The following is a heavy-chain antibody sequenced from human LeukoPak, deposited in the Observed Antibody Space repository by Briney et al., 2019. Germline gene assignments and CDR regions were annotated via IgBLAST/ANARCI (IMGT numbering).Heavy chain of an antibody. D-gene: IGHD3-10*01. V-gene: IGHV4-59*01. J-gene: IGHJ4*02. CDR3: ATLGWTLNQITMVRGVIITDHHFDY. CDR2: IYYSGST. Sequence: SETLSLTCTVSGGSISSYYWSWIRQPPGKGLEWIGYIYYSGSTNYNPSLKSRVTISVDTSKNQFSLKLSSVTAADTAVYYCATLGWTLNQITMVRGVIITDHHFDYWGQGTLVTVSS. CDR1: GGSISSYY.